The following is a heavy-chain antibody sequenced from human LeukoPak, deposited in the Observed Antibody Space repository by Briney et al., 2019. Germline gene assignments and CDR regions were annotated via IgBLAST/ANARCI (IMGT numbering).Heavy chain of an antibody. V-gene: IGHV3-21*01. CDR3: ARTYYYGSGSYLRALDY. CDR2: ISSSSSYI. Sequence: GGSLRLSCAASGFTFSSYSMNWVRQAPGKGLEWVSSISSSSSYIYYADSVKGRFTISRDNAKNSLHLQMNSLRAEDTAVYYCARTYYYGSGSYLRALDYWGQGTLVTVSS. J-gene: IGHJ4*02. CDR1: GFTFSSYS. D-gene: IGHD3-10*01.